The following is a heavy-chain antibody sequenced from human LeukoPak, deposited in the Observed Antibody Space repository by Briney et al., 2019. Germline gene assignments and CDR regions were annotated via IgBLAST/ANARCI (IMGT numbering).Heavy chain of an antibody. CDR1: GGSFSGYY. Sequence: SETLSLTCAAYGGSFSGYYWSWIRQPPGKGLEWIGEINHSGSTNYNASLKSRVTISVDTSKNQFSLRLSSVTAADTAVYYCAPRGDIEHSYGYGKWFDPWGQGTRVTVSS. CDR2: INHSGST. D-gene: IGHD5-18*01. CDR3: APRGDIEHSYGYGKWFDP. J-gene: IGHJ5*02. V-gene: IGHV4-34*01.